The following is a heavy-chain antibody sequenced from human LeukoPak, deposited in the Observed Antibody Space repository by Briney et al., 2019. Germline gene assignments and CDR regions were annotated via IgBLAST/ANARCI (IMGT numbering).Heavy chain of an antibody. CDR3: TRRADYYGSGLDY. D-gene: IGHD3-10*01. V-gene: IGHV3-73*01. CDR1: GLTFSGSA. CDR2: IRSKSNNYAT. Sequence: GGSLRLSCAASGLTFSGSAMHWVRQASGKGLEWVGRIRSKSNNYATAYGASVKGRFTISRDDSKNTAYLQTNSLKTEDTAVYYCTRRADYYGSGLDYWGQGTLVTVSS. J-gene: IGHJ4*02.